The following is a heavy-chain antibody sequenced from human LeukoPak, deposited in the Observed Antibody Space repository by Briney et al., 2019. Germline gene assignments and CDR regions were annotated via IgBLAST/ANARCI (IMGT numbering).Heavy chain of an antibody. V-gene: IGHV3-53*05. CDR2: IYSGGST. D-gene: IGHD1-1*01. CDR3: ARDPLGTRPGFDY. J-gene: IGHJ4*02. Sequence: GGSLRLSCAASGFIVSSNYMSWVRQAPGKGLEWVSVIYSGGSTYYADSVKGRFTISRDNSKNTLYLQMNSLRAEDTAVYYCARDPLGTRPGFDYWGQGTLVTVSS. CDR1: GFIVSSNY.